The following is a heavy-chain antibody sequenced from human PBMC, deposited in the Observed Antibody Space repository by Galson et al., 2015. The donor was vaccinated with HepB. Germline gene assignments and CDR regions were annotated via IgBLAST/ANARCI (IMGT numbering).Heavy chain of an antibody. Sequence: SLRLSCAASGFTFSSYWMHWVRQAPGKGLVWVSRINSDGSSTSYADSVKGRFTISRDNAKNTLYLQMNSLRAEDTAVYYCARADTSDYSYLDYWGQGTLVTVSS. CDR3: ARADTSDYSYLDY. D-gene: IGHD5-18*01. J-gene: IGHJ4*02. CDR2: INSDGSST. CDR1: GFTFSSYW. V-gene: IGHV3-74*01.